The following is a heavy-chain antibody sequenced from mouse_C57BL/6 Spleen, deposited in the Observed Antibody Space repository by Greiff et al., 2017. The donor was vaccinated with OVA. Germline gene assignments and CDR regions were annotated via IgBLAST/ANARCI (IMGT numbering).Heavy chain of an antibody. V-gene: IGHV1-50*01. D-gene: IGHD3-3*01. J-gene: IGHJ4*01. Sequence: QVQLQQPGAELVKPGASVKLSCKASGYTFTSYWMQWVKQRPGQGLEWIGEIDPSDSYTTYNQKFKGKATLTVDTSSSTAYMQLSSLTSEDSAVYYCARRDAQRAMDYWGQGTSVTVSS. CDR1: GYTFTSYW. CDR2: IDPSDSYT. CDR3: ARRDAQRAMDY.